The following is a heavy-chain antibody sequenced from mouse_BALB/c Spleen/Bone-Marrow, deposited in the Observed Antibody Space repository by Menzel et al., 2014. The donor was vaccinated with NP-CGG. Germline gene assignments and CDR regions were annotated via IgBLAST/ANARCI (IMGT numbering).Heavy chain of an antibody. Sequence: VQGVESGAELVRPGTSVKVSCKASGYALTNYLIEWVKQRPGQGLEWIGVINPGGGGTNYNEKFKGKATLTADKSSSTAYMQPSSLTSDDSAVYFCARSRGNLYAMDYWGQGTSVTVSS. CDR2: INPGGGGT. J-gene: IGHJ4*01. CDR3: ARSRGNLYAMDY. CDR1: GYALTNYL. V-gene: IGHV1-54*01. D-gene: IGHD2-1*01.